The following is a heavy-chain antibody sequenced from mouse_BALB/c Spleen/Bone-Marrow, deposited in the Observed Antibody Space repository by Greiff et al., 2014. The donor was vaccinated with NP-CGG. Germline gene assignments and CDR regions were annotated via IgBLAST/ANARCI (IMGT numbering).Heavy chain of an antibody. J-gene: IGHJ3*01. CDR3: ARHDNDGYYLAY. V-gene: IGHV2-6-2*01. CDR1: GFSLTSYG. D-gene: IGHD2-3*01. CDR2: IWSDGIT. Sequence: VKLVESGPDLVAPSQSLSITCTVSGFSLTSYGVHWVRQPPGKGLEWLVVIWSDGITTYNSALKSRLSISKDNSKSQVFLKMNSLQTDDTAMYYCARHDNDGYYLAYWGQGTLVTVSA.